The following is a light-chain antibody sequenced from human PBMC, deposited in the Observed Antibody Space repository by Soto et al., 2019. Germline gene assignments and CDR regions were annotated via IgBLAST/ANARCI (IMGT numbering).Light chain of an antibody. V-gene: IGKV1-39*01. Sequence: DIQMTQSPSSLSASVGDRVTITCRASQSITNYLNWYQQKVGKAPQLLIYAASTLQSGVPSRFNGIGSGTDFTLTINNLQPEDFATYYCQQSYSRPLTFGGGTKVE. CDR3: QQSYSRPLT. J-gene: IGKJ4*01. CDR2: AAS. CDR1: QSITNY.